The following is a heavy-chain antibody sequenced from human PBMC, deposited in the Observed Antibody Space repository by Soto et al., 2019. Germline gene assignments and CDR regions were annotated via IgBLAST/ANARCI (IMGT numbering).Heavy chain of an antibody. CDR2: IYYSGST. D-gene: IGHD3-9*01. CDR1: GGSISSGDYY. CDR3: ARVYYDILTGYKIFDY. V-gene: IGHV4-30-4*01. J-gene: IGHJ4*02. Sequence: TLSLTCTVSGGSISSGDYYWSWIRQPPGKGLEWIGYIYYSGSTYYNPSLKSRVTISVDTSKNQFSLKLSSVTAADTAVYYCARVYYDILTGYKIFDYWGQGTLVTVSS.